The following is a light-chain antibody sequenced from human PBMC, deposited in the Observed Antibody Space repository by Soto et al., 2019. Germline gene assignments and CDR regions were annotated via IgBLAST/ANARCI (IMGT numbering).Light chain of an antibody. Sequence: ENAMTQSPATLSVSPGERATPSCKASQSVSSKLAWYQQKPGQAPRLLIYGASTRATDIPARFSGSGSGTEFTLSISSLQSEDFAVYYCQQYNNWPPITFGQGTRLEIK. CDR3: QQYNNWPPIT. V-gene: IGKV3D-15*01. J-gene: IGKJ5*01. CDR2: GAS. CDR1: QSVSSK.